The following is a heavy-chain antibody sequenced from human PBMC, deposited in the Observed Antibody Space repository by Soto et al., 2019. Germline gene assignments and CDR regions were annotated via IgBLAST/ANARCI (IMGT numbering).Heavy chain of an antibody. V-gene: IGHV4-59*12. J-gene: IGHJ4*02. CDR2: IYYSGST. Sequence: PSETLSLTCTVSGGSISSYYWSWIRQPPGKGLEWIGYIYYSGSTNYNPSLKSRVTISVDKSKNQFSLKLSSVTAADTAVYYCARDIGPAARSDYWGQGTLVTVSS. D-gene: IGHD2-2*01. CDR3: ARDIGPAARSDY. CDR1: GGSISSYY.